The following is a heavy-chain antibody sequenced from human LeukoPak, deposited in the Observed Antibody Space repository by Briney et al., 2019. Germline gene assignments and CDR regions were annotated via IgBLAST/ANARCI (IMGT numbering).Heavy chain of an antibody. CDR3: ATRYCSGGSCPLRGPGKFDY. D-gene: IGHD2-15*01. V-gene: IGHV3-21*01. Sequence: TPGGSLRLSCAASGFTFSSYTMNWVRQAPGKGLEWVSSISSSSSYIYYADSVKGRFTISRDNAKNSLYLQMNSLRAEDTAVYYCATRYCSGGSCPLRGPGKFDYWGQGTLVTVSS. CDR1: GFTFSSYT. CDR2: ISSSSSYI. J-gene: IGHJ4*02.